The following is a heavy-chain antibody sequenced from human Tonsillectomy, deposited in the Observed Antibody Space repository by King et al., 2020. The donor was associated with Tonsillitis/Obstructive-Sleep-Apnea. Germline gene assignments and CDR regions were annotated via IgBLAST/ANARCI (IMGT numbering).Heavy chain of an antibody. Sequence: QLVESGGGLVRPGGSLRLSCAASGFTFSDYYMNWIRQAPGKGLEWVSYISSGGSAIFYADSMKGRFTISRDNAKNSLYLQMNSLRVEDTAVYYCARGQSYNYYYMDVWGKGTTVTVSS. CDR2: ISSGGSAI. CDR1: GFTFSDYY. V-gene: IGHV3-11*01. CDR3: ARGQSYNYYYMDV. J-gene: IGHJ6*03.